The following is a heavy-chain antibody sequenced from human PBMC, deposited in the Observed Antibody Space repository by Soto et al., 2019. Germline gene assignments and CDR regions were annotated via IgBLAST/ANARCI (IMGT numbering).Heavy chain of an antibody. V-gene: IGHV4-31*03. CDR3: ARMYSSGSGWFHP. Sequence: LQESAPGLVKPSQTLSLTCFVSGYSITAGGYYWSWIRHLPGQGLEAIGSFYSSGSIIYNPYLRSRVSTSGGTSSTHFSMSLTSVTGADTARYYCARMYSSGSGWFHPWGQGTLVTVSS. J-gene: IGHJ5*02. CDR2: FYSSGSI. D-gene: IGHD6-19*01. CDR1: GYSITAGGYY.